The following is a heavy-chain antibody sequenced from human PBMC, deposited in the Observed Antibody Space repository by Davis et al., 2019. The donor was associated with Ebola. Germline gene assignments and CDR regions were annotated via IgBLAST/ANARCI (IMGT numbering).Heavy chain of an antibody. D-gene: IGHD2-15*01. J-gene: IGHJ6*02. V-gene: IGHV3-23*01. CDR1: GFTFSSYA. CDR3: AKWDCSGGSCYGMDV. CDR2: ISGSGGST. Sequence: GESLKISCAASGFTFSSYAMSWVRQAPGKGLEWVSAISGSGGSTYYADSVKGRFTISRDNSKNTLYLQMNSLRAEDTAVYYCAKWDCSGGSCYGMDVLGQGTTVTVSS.